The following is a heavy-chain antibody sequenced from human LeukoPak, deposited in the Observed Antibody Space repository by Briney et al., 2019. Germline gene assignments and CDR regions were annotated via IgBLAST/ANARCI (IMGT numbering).Heavy chain of an antibody. CDR1: GGSFSGYY. J-gene: IGHJ6*04. V-gene: IGHV4-34*01. CDR3: ARISPSRITMVRGVNPNYYYGMDV. Sequence: PSETLSLTCAVYGGSFSGYYWSWIRQPPGKGLEWIGEINHSGSTNYNPSLTSRVTISVDTSKNQFSLKLSSVTAADTAVYYCARISPSRITMVRGVNPNYYYGMDVWGKGTTVTVSS. D-gene: IGHD3-10*01. CDR2: INHSGST.